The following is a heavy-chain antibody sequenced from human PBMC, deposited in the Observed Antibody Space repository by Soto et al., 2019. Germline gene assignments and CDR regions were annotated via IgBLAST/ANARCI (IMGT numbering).Heavy chain of an antibody. V-gene: IGHV3-21*01. Sequence: GGSLRLSCAASGFTFSSYSMNWVRQAPGKGLEWVSSISSSSSYIYYADSVKGRFTISRDNAKNSLYLQMNSLRAEDTAVYYCARDGDYDILTGYYIHYYYYMDVWGKGTTVTVSS. CDR3: ARDGDYDILTGYYIHYYYYMDV. J-gene: IGHJ6*03. D-gene: IGHD3-9*01. CDR2: ISSSSSYI. CDR1: GFTFSSYS.